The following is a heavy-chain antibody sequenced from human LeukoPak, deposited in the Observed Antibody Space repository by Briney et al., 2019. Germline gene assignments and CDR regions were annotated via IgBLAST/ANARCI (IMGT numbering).Heavy chain of an antibody. CDR3: ASLDSSWFMYDY. Sequence: GGSLRLSCAASGFTFSSYSMNWVRQAPGKGLEWVSSISSSSSYIYYADSVKGRFTISRDNAKNSLYLQMNSLRAEDTAVYYCASLDSSWFMYDYWGQGTLVTVSS. J-gene: IGHJ4*02. CDR2: ISSSSSYI. CDR1: GFTFSSYS. D-gene: IGHD6-13*01. V-gene: IGHV3-21*01.